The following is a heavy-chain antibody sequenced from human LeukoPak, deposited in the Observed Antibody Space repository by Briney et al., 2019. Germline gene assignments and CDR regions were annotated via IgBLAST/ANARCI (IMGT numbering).Heavy chain of an antibody. J-gene: IGHJ4*02. Sequence: GGSLRLSCAASGFTFSSYGMHWVRQAPGKGLEWVAVISYDGSNKYYADSVKGRFTISRDNSKNTLYLQMNSLRAEDTAVYYCAKGAVAGRSHALDYWGRGTLVTVSS. CDR3: AKGAVAGRSHALDY. CDR2: ISYDGSNK. D-gene: IGHD6-19*01. V-gene: IGHV3-30*18. CDR1: GFTFSSYG.